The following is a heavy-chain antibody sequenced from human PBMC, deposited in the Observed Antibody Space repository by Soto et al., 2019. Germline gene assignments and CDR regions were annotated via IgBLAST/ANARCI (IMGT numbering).Heavy chain of an antibody. CDR3: ARHRSGHPLNRSYYRGVDV. Sequence: SETLSLTCTVSGDSVTSFGYYWSWIRQHPGEGLEWIGYIYDSVNTEYNPSLKSRLTMSVYTSKNQFSLKMTSVTAADTAVYYCARHRSGHPLNRSYYRGVDVWGQGTTVTVSS. J-gene: IGHJ6*02. CDR1: GDSVTSFGYY. D-gene: IGHD3-3*01. V-gene: IGHV4-31*03. CDR2: IYDSVNT.